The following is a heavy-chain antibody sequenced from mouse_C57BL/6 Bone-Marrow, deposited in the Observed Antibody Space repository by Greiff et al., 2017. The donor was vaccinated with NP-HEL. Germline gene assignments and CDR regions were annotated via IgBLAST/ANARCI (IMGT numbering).Heavy chain of an antibody. Sequence: EVKLVESGGDLVKPGGSLKLSCAASGFTFSSYGLSWVRQTLDKRLEWVATISSGGSYTYYPDSVKGRFTISRDNAKNTLYLQMSSLKSEDTAMYYCARIGSSFYAMDYWGQGTSVTVSS. CDR1: GFTFSSYG. D-gene: IGHD1-1*01. J-gene: IGHJ4*01. CDR2: ISSGGSYT. V-gene: IGHV5-6*02. CDR3: ARIGSSFYAMDY.